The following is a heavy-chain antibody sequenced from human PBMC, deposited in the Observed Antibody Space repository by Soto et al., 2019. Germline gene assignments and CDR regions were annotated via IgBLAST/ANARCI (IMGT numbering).Heavy chain of an antibody. Sequence: QVQLQESGPGLVKPSETLSLTCTVSGGSISNYYWSWIRQPPGKGLEWIGYIYSSGSTNYNPSLKSRVTKSVDTSKNQFSLKLSSVTAADTAVYYCARSRVQFNFDYWGQGTLVTVSS. CDR3: ARSRVQFNFDY. J-gene: IGHJ4*02. V-gene: IGHV4-59*01. CDR1: GGSISNYY. CDR2: IYSSGST.